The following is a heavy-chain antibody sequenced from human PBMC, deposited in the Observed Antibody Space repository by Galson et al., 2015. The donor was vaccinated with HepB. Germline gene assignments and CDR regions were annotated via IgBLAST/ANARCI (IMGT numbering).Heavy chain of an antibody. V-gene: IGHV3-23*01. CDR2: IIASGGRT. D-gene: IGHD3-9*01. J-gene: IGHJ6*03. Sequence: SLRLSCAVSEFTFTTHAMAWVRQAPGKGLEWVSSIIASGGRTDHADSVKGRFTISRDNSKKILYLQMNSLRADDTAVYYCVKMKGLLVESYSMDVWGKGTTVTVSS. CDR1: EFTFTTHA. CDR3: VKMKGLLVESYSMDV.